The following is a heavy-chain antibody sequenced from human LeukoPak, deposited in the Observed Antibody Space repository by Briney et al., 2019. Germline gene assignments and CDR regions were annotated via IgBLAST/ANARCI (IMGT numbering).Heavy chain of an antibody. CDR2: IDHSGST. CDR1: GGSFSGYY. J-gene: IGHJ5*02. CDR3: ARGRPSTKIYYYGSRSYGRWFDP. V-gene: IGHV4-34*01. D-gene: IGHD3-10*01. Sequence: SETLSLTCAVYGGSFSGYYWSWIRQPPGKGLEWIGEIDHSGSTNYNPSLKSRVTISVDTSKNQFSLKLSSVTAADTAVYYCARGRPSTKIYYYGSRSYGRWFDPWGQGTLVTVSS.